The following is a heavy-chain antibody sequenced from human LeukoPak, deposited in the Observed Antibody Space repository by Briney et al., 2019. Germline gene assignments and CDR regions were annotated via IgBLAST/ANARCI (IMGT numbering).Heavy chain of an antibody. CDR1: NYSISSGYY. CDR2: VYHSGNT. CDR3: ARHRSKWLQSSFDY. Sequence: SETLSLTCTVSNYSISSGYYWGWIRQPPGKGLEWIASVYHSGNTYDNPSLKSRVTISVDTSKNQFSLKLNSVTAADTAVYYCARHRSKWLQSSFDYWGQGTLVTVSS. J-gene: IGHJ4*02. D-gene: IGHD5-24*01. V-gene: IGHV4-38-2*02.